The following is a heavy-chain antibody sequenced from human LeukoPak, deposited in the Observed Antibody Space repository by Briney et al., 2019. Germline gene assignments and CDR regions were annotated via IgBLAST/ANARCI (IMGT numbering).Heavy chain of an antibody. D-gene: IGHD6-13*01. Sequence: GASVKVSCKASGGTFSSYAISWVRQAPGQGLEWMGGIIPIFGTANYAQKFQGRVTVTTDESTSTAYMELSSLRSEDTAVYYCARAPGYSSPFDYWGQGTLVTVSS. CDR2: IIPIFGTA. J-gene: IGHJ4*02. CDR3: ARAPGYSSPFDY. V-gene: IGHV1-69*05. CDR1: GGTFSSYA.